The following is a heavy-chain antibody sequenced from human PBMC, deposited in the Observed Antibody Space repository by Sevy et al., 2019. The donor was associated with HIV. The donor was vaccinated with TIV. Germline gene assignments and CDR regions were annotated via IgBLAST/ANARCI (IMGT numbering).Heavy chain of an antibody. V-gene: IGHV3-21*01. Sequence: GGSLRLSCAASGFTFSSYRMTWVRQAPGKGLEWVSCISSTSAYINYADSVKGRLTISRDNAKNIMYLQMDSLRAEDTAVYYCARAVLEISTWRSDYWGQGTLVTVSS. J-gene: IGHJ4*02. CDR2: ISSTSAYI. D-gene: IGHD1-1*01. CDR1: GFTFSSYR. CDR3: ARAVLEISTWRSDY.